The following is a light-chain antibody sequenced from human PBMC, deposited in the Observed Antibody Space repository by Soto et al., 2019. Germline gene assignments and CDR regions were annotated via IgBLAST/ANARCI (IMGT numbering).Light chain of an antibody. CDR2: DAS. CDR3: QQYETFSGT. CDR1: QSVSSW. Sequence: DIQMTQTPATLSAFAGDRVTVTCRASQSVSSWVAWYQEKPGRGPKLLIYDASTWQSGVPSRFSGSGSGTKFTLTIASLQPDDFATYYCQQYETFSGTFGPGTKVDIK. J-gene: IGKJ1*01. V-gene: IGKV1-5*01.